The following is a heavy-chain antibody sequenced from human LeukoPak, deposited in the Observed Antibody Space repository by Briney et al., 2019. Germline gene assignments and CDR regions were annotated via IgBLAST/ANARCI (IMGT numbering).Heavy chain of an antibody. V-gene: IGHV4-59*12. CDR1: GGSMSPYY. CDR2: QYYSGAT. CDR3: ARAPPPYSGSSWYWNYYYMDV. J-gene: IGHJ6*03. Sequence: SETLSLTCSVSGGSMSPYYWNWIRQPPGKGLEWIGYQYYSGATDYNPSLKSRVTFSVDTSKNQFSLKLSSVTAADTAVYYCARAPPPYSGSSWYWNYYYMDVWGKGTTVTVSS. D-gene: IGHD6-13*01.